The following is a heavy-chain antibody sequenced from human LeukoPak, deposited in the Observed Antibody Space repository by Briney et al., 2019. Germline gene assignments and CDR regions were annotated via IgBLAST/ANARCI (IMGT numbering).Heavy chain of an antibody. CDR2: ISGSGGST. CDR1: GFTFSSYA. V-gene: IGHV3-23*01. J-gene: IGHJ4*02. CDR3: AKDLRYCSGGSCSELDY. D-gene: IGHD2-15*01. Sequence: GGSLRLSCAASGFTFSSYAMSWVRQAPGKGLEWVSAISGSGGSTYYADSVKGRFTISRDNSKNTLYLQMNSLRAEDTAVYYCAKDLRYCSGGSCSELDYWGQGTLVTVSS.